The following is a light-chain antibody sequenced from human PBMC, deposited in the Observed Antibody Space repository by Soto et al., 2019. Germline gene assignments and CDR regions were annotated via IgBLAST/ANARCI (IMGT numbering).Light chain of an antibody. J-gene: IGKJ1*01. CDR1: QSVSSN. CDR3: QQYNNWRT. Sequence: EIXVTQSPATLSVSPGERATLSCRASQSVSSNLAWYQQKPGQAPRLLIYAASTRATGIPARFSGSGSGTDFTLTISSLQSEDFAIYYCQQYNNWRTFGQGTKVEIK. CDR2: AAS. V-gene: IGKV3-15*01.